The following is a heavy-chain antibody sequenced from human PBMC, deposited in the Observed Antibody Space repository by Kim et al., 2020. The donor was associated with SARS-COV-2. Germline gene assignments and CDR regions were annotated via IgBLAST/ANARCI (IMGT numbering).Heavy chain of an antibody. CDR3: AKRGTFLYASGSYSWSMDV. J-gene: IGHJ6*02. Sequence: GGSLRLSCAASGFTFSSYAMSWVRQAPGKGLEWVSAISGSGGSTYYAESVKGRFTISRDNSKNMLYLQMNSLRAEDTAVFYCAKRGTFLYASGSYSWSMDVWGQGTTVTVSS. V-gene: IGHV3-23*01. CDR1: GFTFSSYA. CDR2: ISGSGGST. D-gene: IGHD3-10*01.